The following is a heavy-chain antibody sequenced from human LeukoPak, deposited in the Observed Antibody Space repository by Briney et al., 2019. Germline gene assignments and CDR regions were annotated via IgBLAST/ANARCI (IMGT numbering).Heavy chain of an antibody. CDR1: GGSISSSSYY. D-gene: IGHD5-24*01. Sequence: SETLSLTCTVSGGSISSSSYYWGWIRQPPGKGLEWIGSIYYSGSTYYNPSLKSRVTISVDTSKNQFSLKLSSVTAADTAVYYCARWLQFLFYFDYWGQGTLVTVSS. CDR2: IYYSGST. V-gene: IGHV4-39*01. J-gene: IGHJ4*02. CDR3: ARWLQFLFYFDY.